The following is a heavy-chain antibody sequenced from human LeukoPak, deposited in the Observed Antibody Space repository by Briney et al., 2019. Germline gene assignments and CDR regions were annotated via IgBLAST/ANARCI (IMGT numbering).Heavy chain of an antibody. CDR1: GFTLNSYI. V-gene: IGHV3-48*01. D-gene: IGHD3-22*01. Sequence: GGSLRLSCEASGFTLNSYIMNWVRQAPGKGLEWVSYISSSGSTIYYADSVKGRFTISRDNAKNSLYLQMNSLRAEDTAVYYCARPHINYYDSSGYFSWGQGTLVTVSS. J-gene: IGHJ5*02. CDR3: ARPHINYYDSSGYFS. CDR2: ISSSGSTI.